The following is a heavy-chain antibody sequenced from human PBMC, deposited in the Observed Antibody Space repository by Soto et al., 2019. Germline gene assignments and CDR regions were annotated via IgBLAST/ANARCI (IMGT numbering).Heavy chain of an antibody. D-gene: IGHD5-12*01. CDR2: IPYDESSE. J-gene: IGHJ4*02. V-gene: IGHV3-30*18. CDR3: AKDPGYGLDY. CDR1: GFTFSSYG. Sequence: QVQLVESGGGMVQPGRSLRLSCAASGFTFSSYGMHWVRQAPGKGLEWVAAIPYDESSEYYADSVKGRFTISRDNSKNTLYLQMNSLRAEDTAVYYCAKDPGYGLDYWGQGTLVTVSS.